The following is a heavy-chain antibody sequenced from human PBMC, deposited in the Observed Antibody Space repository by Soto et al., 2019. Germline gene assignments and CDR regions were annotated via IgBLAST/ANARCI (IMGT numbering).Heavy chain of an antibody. D-gene: IGHD7-27*01. Sequence: PGGSLRLSCTASGFTFGDYAMSWFRQAPGKGLEWVGFIRSKAYGGTTEYAASVKGRFTISRDDSKSIAYLQMNSLKTEDTAVYYCTRDSNWEDNDAFDIWGQGTMVTVSS. CDR3: TRDSNWEDNDAFDI. V-gene: IGHV3-49*03. J-gene: IGHJ3*02. CDR2: IRSKAYGGTT. CDR1: GFTFGDYA.